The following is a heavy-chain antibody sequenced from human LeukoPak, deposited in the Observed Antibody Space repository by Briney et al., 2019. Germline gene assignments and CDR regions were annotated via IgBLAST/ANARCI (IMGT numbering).Heavy chain of an antibody. CDR2: IYYSGST. V-gene: IGHV4-39*01. CDR3: ASSKPPAHNRIAVAGTDY. CDR1: GGSISSSSYY. Sequence: PSEILSLTCTVSGGSISSSSYYWGWIRQPPGKGLEWIGSIYYSGSTYYNPSLKSRVTISVDTSKNQFSLKLSSVTAADTAVYYFASSKPPAHNRIAVAGTDYWGQGTLVTVSS. D-gene: IGHD6-19*01. J-gene: IGHJ4*02.